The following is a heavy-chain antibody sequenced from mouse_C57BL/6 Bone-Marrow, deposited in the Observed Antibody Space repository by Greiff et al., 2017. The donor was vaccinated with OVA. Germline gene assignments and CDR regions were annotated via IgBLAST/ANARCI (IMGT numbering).Heavy chain of an antibody. V-gene: IGHV2-6*01. Sequence: QVQLKESGPGLVAPSQSLSITCTVSGFSLTSYGVDWVRQSPGKGLEWLGVIWGVGSTNYNSALKSRLSISKDNSKSQVFLKMNSLQTDDTAMYYCASDLRITTGNFDYWGQGTTLTVSS. CDR3: ASDLRITTGNFDY. CDR2: IWGVGST. J-gene: IGHJ2*01. D-gene: IGHD1-1*01. CDR1: GFSLTSYG.